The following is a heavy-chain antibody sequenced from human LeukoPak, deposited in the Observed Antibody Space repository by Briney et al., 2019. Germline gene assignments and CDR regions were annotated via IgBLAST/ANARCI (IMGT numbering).Heavy chain of an antibody. CDR1: GFTFDDYG. V-gene: IGHV3-20*04. J-gene: IGHJ4*02. D-gene: IGHD6-13*01. CDR3: ASIAAAQNDFDY. Sequence: GGSLRLSCAASGFTFDDYGMSWVRQAPGKGLEWVSGINWNGGSTGYADSVKGRFTISRDNAKNSLYLQMNSLRAEDTAVYYCASIAAAQNDFDYWGQGTLVTLSS. CDR2: INWNGGST.